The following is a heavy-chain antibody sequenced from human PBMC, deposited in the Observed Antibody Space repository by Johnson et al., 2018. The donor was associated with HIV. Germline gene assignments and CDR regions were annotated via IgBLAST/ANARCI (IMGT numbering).Heavy chain of an antibody. D-gene: IGHD5-18*01. CDR3: ARVTHIQLWANDAFDI. V-gene: IGHV3-30*02. CDR1: GFTFSTYG. CDR2: IPYDGSYK. Sequence: VQLVESGGGLVQPGGSLRLSCAASGFTFSTYGMHWVRQAPGKGLEWVAFIPYDGSYKYYADSVRGRFTISRDNSKNTLYLQMNSLRAEDTAVYYCARVTHIQLWANDAFDIWGQGTMVTVSS. J-gene: IGHJ3*02.